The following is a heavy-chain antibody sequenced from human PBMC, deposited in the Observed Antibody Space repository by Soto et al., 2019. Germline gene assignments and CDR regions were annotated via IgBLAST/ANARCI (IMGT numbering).Heavy chain of an antibody. Sequence: GESLKISCKGSGYTFTNYWIGWVRQMPGKGLEWMGIIYPVDSDTRYNPSFQGQVSISVDKSISTAYLQWSSLKASDTAMYYCARRGVTKVGVVLNNWFDPWGQGTLVTVSS. J-gene: IGHJ5*02. CDR2: IYPVDSDT. V-gene: IGHV5-51*01. D-gene: IGHD3-10*01. CDR3: ARRGVTKVGVVLNNWFDP. CDR1: GYTFTNYW.